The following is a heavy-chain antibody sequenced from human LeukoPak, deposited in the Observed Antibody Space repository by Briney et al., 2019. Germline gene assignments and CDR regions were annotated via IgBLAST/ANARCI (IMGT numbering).Heavy chain of an antibody. CDR1: GGTFSSYG. CDR3: ARSQRAGYNVYHFDY. V-gene: IGHV1-69*13. CDR2: IVPIFRST. D-gene: IGHD5-24*01. Sequence: SVKVSCKASGGTFSSYGVSWVRQAPGQGREWMGGIVPIFRSTTYAQKFRGRVTITADESMSTVYMEMSSLRSEDTAVYYCARSQRAGYNVYHFDYWGQGTLVTVSS. J-gene: IGHJ4*02.